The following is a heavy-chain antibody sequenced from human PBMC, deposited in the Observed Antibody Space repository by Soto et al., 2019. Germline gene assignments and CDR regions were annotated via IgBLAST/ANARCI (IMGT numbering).Heavy chain of an antibody. J-gene: IGHJ4*02. D-gene: IGHD5-12*01. CDR2: VSESRYI. V-gene: IGHV4-4*02. CDR3: ARNHYDGYDFDY. CDR1: NGSLSSSRW. Sequence: QVHLQESGPGLVTPSETLSLICSVSNGSLSSSRWWSWVRQPPGKRLEWIGEVSESRYIHSIPSLKSRPTISLDWSRNRFSLRLTSVTAADTALYYCARNHYDGYDFDYWGQGALVTVSS.